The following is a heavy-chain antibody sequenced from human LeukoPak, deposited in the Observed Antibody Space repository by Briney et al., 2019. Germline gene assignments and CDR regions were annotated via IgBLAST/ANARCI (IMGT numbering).Heavy chain of an antibody. D-gene: IGHD2-21*02. J-gene: IGHJ3*02. CDR2: ISWNSGSL. CDR3: AVAYCGGDCYWDDAFDI. CDR1: GFTFDDYA. V-gene: IGHV3-9*01. Sequence: GGSLRLSCAASGFTFDDYAMHWVRQAPGKGLEWVSGISWNSGSLDYADSVKGRFTISRDNSKNTLYLQMNSLRAEDTAVYYCAVAYCGGDCYWDDAFDIWGQGTMVTVSS.